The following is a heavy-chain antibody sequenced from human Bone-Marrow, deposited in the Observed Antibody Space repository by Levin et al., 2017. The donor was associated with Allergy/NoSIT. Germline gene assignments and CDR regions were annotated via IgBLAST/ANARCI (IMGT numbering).Heavy chain of an antibody. Sequence: GGSLRLSCEVSGFSLSSYWMSWVRQAPGKGLEWVAKIKKDGSAKFYVDSVKGRFTISRDNAKNSLYLQMNNLRVEDTAVYYCVNWGSYWSRGTLVTVSS. CDR3: VNWGSY. D-gene: IGHD3-16*01. CDR2: IKKDGSAK. V-gene: IGHV3-7*02. CDR1: GFSLSSYW. J-gene: IGHJ4*02.